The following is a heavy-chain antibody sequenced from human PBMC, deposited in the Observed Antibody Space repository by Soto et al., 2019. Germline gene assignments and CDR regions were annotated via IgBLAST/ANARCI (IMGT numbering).Heavy chain of an antibody. CDR3: ARVQIEQVYCTNGVCPTPSYYYYYGMDV. CDR1: GFTFSSYA. CDR2: ISYDGSNK. Sequence: PGGSLRLSCAASGFTFSSYAMHWVRQAPGKGLEWVAVISYDGSNKYYADSVKGRFTISRDNSKNTLYLQMNSLRAEDTAVYYCARVQIEQVYCTNGVCPTPSYYYYYGMDVWGQGTTVTVSS. D-gene: IGHD2-8*01. V-gene: IGHV3-30-3*01. J-gene: IGHJ6*02.